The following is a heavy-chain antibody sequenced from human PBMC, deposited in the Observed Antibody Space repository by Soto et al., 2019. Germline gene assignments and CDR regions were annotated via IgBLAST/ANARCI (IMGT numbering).Heavy chain of an antibody. CDR1: GFTFSSYA. D-gene: IGHD3-22*01. CDR2: ISGSGGST. V-gene: IGHV3-23*01. J-gene: IGHJ4*02. Sequence: EVQLLESGGGLVQPGGSLRLSCAASGFTFSSYAMSWVRQAPGKGLEWVSAISGSGGSTYYADSVKGRFTISRDNSKNTLYLQMNSMRAEDTAVYYCAKAGSSGYYSFDYWGQGTLVTVSS. CDR3: AKAGSSGYYSFDY.